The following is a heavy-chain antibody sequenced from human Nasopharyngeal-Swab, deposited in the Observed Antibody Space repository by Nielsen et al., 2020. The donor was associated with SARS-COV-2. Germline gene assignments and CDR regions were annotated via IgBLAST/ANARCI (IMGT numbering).Heavy chain of an antibody. V-gene: IGHV3-23*01. Sequence: GESLKISCAASGFTFSSYAMSWVRQAPGKGLEWVSAISGSGGSTYYADSVKGRFTISRDNSKHTLYLQMNSLRAEDTAVYYCAKHDSTYYYGSGSPFDYWGQGTLVTVSS. CDR2: ISGSGGST. CDR3: AKHDSTYYYGSGSPFDY. J-gene: IGHJ4*02. D-gene: IGHD3-10*01. CDR1: GFTFSSYA.